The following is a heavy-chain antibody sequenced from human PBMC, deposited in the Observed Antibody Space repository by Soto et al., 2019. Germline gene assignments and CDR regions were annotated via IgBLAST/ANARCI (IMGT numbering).Heavy chain of an antibody. V-gene: IGHV4-59*01. Sequence: QVQLQESGPGLVKPSETLSLTCTVSGGSISSYYWSWIRQPPGKGLEWIGYIYYSGSTNYNPSLKRRVTITVDTSKNQFSLKLSSVTAADTAVYYCARGEGQYDFDYWGQGTLVTVSS. CDR3: ARGEGQYDFDY. CDR2: IYYSGST. CDR1: GGSISSYY. D-gene: IGHD2-8*01. J-gene: IGHJ4*02.